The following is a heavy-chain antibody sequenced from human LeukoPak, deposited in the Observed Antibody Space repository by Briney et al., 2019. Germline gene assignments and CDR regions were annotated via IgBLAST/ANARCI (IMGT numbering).Heavy chain of an antibody. Sequence: GGSLRLSCAASGFPFTSYAMTWVRQAPGKGLEWVGFIRSIIYGGTPEYAASVKGRFTISRDDSRGIAYLQMNSLNIEDTAVYYCTRDQTPYYWGQGTLVTVSS. CDR3: TRDQTPYY. CDR2: IRSIIYGGTP. CDR1: GFPFTSYA. J-gene: IGHJ4*02. V-gene: IGHV3-49*04.